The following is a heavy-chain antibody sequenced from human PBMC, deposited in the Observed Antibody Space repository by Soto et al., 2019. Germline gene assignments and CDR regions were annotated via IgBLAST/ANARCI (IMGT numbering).Heavy chain of an antibody. CDR2: IIPILGIA. J-gene: IGHJ5*02. D-gene: IGHD2-2*01. Sequence: SVKVSCKASGGTFSSYTISWVRQAPGQGREWMGRIIPILGIANYAQKFQGRVTITADKSTSTAYMELSSLRSEDTAVYYCARGIVVVPAARDTYNWFDPWGQGALVTVSS. CDR1: GGTFSSYT. CDR3: ARGIVVVPAARDTYNWFDP. V-gene: IGHV1-69*02.